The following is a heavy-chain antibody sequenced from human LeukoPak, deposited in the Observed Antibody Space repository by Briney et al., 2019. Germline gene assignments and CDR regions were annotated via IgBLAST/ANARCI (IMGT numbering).Heavy chain of an antibody. CDR1: GXTFSTYA. D-gene: IGHD3-22*01. V-gene: IGHV3-23*01. J-gene: IGHJ3*02. Sequence: GGSLRLSCAXSGXTFSTYALTWVRQAPGKGLEWVSAIASGGSSTYYADSVKGRFTISRDNSKNTLYLQMNSLRAEDTAVYYCARGGPDYYDSSGYYSLNDAFDIWGQGTMVTVSS. CDR3: ARGGPDYYDSSGYYSLNDAFDI. CDR2: IASGGSST.